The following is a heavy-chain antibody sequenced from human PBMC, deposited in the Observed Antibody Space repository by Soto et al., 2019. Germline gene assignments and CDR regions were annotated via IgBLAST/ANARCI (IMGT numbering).Heavy chain of an antibody. Sequence: ASVTVSCKASGYTFTTSGFSWLRQAPGQGLDWMGWIGPYTGVTNYAQQFQGRVTMTTDTSTSTAYMELRSLTSDDTAVYYCARDGDGPGRHYDYWGQGTLVTVSS. D-gene: IGHD3-10*01. CDR1: GYTFTTSG. V-gene: IGHV1-18*01. CDR2: IGPYTGVT. J-gene: IGHJ4*02. CDR3: ARDGDGPGRHYDY.